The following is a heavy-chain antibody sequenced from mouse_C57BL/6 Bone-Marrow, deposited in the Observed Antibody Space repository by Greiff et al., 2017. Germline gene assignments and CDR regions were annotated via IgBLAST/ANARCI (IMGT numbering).Heavy chain of an antibody. J-gene: IGHJ2*01. Sequence: QVQLQQPGAELVKPGASVKLSCKASGYTFTSYWMHWVKQRPGQGLEWIGMIHPNSGSTNYNEKFKGKATLTVDKSSSTAYMQLSSLTSEDSAVYYCAKLGLYYFDYWGQGTTLTVSS. V-gene: IGHV1-64*01. D-gene: IGHD4-1*01. CDR2: IHPNSGST. CDR3: AKLGLYYFDY. CDR1: GYTFTSYW.